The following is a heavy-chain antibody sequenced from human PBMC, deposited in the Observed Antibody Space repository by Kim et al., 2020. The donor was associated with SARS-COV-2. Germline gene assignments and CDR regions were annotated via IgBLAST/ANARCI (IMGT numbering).Heavy chain of an antibody. V-gene: IGHV3-48*01. CDR3: ARGRDVVVVTAIFSHIDHAYGMDV. Sequence: GGSLRLSCAASGFTFSSYSMNWVRQAPGKGLEWVSYISSGSSSTYYADSVKGRFTISRDNAKNSLYLQMNSLRAEDTAVYYCARGRDVVVVTAIFSHIDHAYGMDVWGQGTTVTVSS. J-gene: IGHJ6*02. CDR1: GFTFSSYS. D-gene: IGHD2-21*02. CDR2: ISSGSSST.